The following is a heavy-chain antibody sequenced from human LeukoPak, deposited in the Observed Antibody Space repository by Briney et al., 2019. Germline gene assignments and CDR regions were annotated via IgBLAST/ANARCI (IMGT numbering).Heavy chain of an antibody. D-gene: IGHD3-10*01. Sequence: ASVKVSCKASGYTFTSYGISWVRQAPGQGLEWMGWISAYNGNTNYAQKLQGRVTMTTDTSTSTAYMELRSLRSDDTAVYYCARVLRVVTMVRGVITRWFDPWGQGTLVTVSS. CDR3: ARVLRVVTMVRGVITRWFDP. V-gene: IGHV1-18*01. CDR2: ISAYNGNT. J-gene: IGHJ5*02. CDR1: GYTFTSYG.